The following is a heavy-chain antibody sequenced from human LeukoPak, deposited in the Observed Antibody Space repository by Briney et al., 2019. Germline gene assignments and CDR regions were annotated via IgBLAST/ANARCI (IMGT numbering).Heavy chain of an antibody. J-gene: IGHJ4*02. Sequence: GGSLRLSCAASGFTFSSYWMSWDRQAPGKGLEWVANIKQDGSEKYYVDSVEGRFTISRDNAKNSLYLQMNSLRAEDTAVYYCAREISSSWSDYFDYWGQGTLVTVSS. CDR1: GFTFSSYW. V-gene: IGHV3-7*01. D-gene: IGHD6-13*01. CDR2: IKQDGSEK. CDR3: AREISSSWSDYFDY.